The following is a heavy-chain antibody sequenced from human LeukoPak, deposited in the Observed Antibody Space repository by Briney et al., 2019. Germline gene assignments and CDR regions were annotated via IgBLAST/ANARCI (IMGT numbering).Heavy chain of an antibody. J-gene: IGHJ6*02. Sequence: SGRSLRLSCAASEFTFSNYALHWIRQAPGKGLEWVAGISYDGSKKYSADSVEGRFTISRDNSKNTLYLQMNSLRAEDTAVYYCARDIEEQQLVAGAYGMDVWGQGTTVTVSS. CDR2: ISYDGSKK. D-gene: IGHD6-13*01. CDR3: ARDIEEQQLVAGAYGMDV. V-gene: IGHV3-30*04. CDR1: EFTFSNYA.